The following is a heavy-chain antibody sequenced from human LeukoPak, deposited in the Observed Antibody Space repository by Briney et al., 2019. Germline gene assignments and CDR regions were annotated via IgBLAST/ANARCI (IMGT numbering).Heavy chain of an antibody. CDR3: AREIPSTINGYDI. V-gene: IGHV1-2*02. D-gene: IGHD1-14*01. CDR2: IYPNNGDT. CDR1: GYTFTGYY. Sequence: ASVKVSCKASGYTFTGYYMHWLRQAPGQGHEWMGWIYPNNGDTKYAQKFQGRVTMTRDTSISTAYMELSRMTFDDTAVYYCAREIPSTINGYDIWGQGTVITVSS. J-gene: IGHJ3*02.